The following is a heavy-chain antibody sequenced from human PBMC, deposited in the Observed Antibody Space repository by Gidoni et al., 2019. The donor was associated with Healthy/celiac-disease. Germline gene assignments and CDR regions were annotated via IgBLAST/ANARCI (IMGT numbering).Heavy chain of an antibody. J-gene: IGHJ6*02. CDR1: GYTFTSYY. V-gene: IGHV1-46*01. D-gene: IGHD5-12*01. CDR3: AREEGGYVDYYYGMDV. Sequence: QVQLVQSGAEVKKPGASVKVSCKASGYTFTSYYMHWVRQAPGQGLEWMGIINPSGGSTSYAQKFQGRVTMTRDTSTSTVYMELSSLRSEDTAVYYCAREEGGYVDYYYGMDVWGQGTTVTVSS. CDR2: INPSGGST.